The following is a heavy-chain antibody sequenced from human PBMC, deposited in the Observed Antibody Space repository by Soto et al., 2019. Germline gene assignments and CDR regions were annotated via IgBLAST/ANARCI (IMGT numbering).Heavy chain of an antibody. CDR2: INHSGST. J-gene: IGHJ6*01. CDR3: ARGRLPDYDYSGMDV. CDR1: GGSFSGYY. V-gene: IGHV4-34*01. Sequence: SDTLSLTCAVYGGSFSGYYCSWIRQPPGKGLEWIGEINHSGSTNYNPSLKSRVTISVDTSKNQISLKLSSVTAADTAVYYCARGRLPDYDYSGMDVWGQGTMVTVSS.